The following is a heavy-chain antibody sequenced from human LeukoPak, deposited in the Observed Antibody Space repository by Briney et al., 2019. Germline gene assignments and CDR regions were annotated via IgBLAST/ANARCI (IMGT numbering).Heavy chain of an antibody. D-gene: IGHD3-22*01. CDR1: GFTFSNAW. J-gene: IGHJ4*02. Sequence: GSLRLSCAASGFTFSNAWMSWVRQAPGKGLEWVGHIFYNGNTKYDPSLQSRVTISLDTSKSQISLKLSSVTAADTAVYYCGRQPSGFYEKSGYYPYFFDYWGQGTLVTVSS. V-gene: IGHV4-59*08. CDR3: GRQPSGFYEKSGYYPYFFDY. CDR2: IFYNGNT.